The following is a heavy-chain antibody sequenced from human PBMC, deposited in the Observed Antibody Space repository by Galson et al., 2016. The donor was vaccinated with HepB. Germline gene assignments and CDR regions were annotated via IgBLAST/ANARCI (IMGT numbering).Heavy chain of an antibody. V-gene: IGHV4-39*01. CDR3: ARALEYRDAGSPYNWFEP. J-gene: IGHJ5*02. D-gene: IGHD6-6*01. Sequence: TLSLTCTVSGGSISSTSNHYWGWIRQSPGKGLEWIGSISYSGSTHYSPSLKSRVTISGDTPKNQFYLKLNSMSAADTAVYYCARALEYRDAGSPYNWFEPWGQGTLVTVSP. CDR2: ISYSGST. CDR1: GGSISSTSNHY.